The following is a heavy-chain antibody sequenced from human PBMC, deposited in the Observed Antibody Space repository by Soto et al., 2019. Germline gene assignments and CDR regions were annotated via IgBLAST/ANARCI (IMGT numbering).Heavy chain of an antibody. CDR1: GYTFTGYC. V-gene: IGHV1-2*04. J-gene: IGHJ6*02. Sequence: ASVKVSCKASGYTFTGYCMHWVRQAPGQGLEWMGWINPNSGGTNYAQKFQGWVTMTRDTSISTAYMELSRLRSDDTAVYYCARDLWGYCGTDCYPLDVWGQGTTVTVSS. CDR3: ARDLWGYCGTDCYPLDV. D-gene: IGHD2-21*02. CDR2: INPNSGGT.